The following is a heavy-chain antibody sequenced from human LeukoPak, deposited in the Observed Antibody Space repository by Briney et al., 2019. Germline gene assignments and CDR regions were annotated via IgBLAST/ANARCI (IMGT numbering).Heavy chain of an antibody. CDR2: IYPGDSDT. Sequence: GESLKISCKGSGYRFTNYWIGWVRQMPGKGLELMGSIYPGDSDTRYSPSFQGQVTISADKSITTAYLHWSSLKASDTAIYYRARQGVYYSDSSAFYYWGQGTLVTVSS. CDR1: GYRFTNYW. CDR3: ARQGVYYSDSSAFYY. V-gene: IGHV5-51*01. D-gene: IGHD3-22*01. J-gene: IGHJ4*02.